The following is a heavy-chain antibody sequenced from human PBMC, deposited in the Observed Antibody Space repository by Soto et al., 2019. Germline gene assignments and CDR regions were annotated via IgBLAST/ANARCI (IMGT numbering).Heavy chain of an antibody. V-gene: IGHV1-69*18. J-gene: IGHJ4*02. Sequence: QVQLVQSGAEVKKPGSSVKVSCKASGATFSGCAINWVRQAPGQGREWLGRIVPIFETLNYAERFQGRVAITADESTTTVYMELTNLTHEDTAVYYCVVMGNVAVSNPRSFDYWGQGTQVTVSS. CDR1: GATFSGCA. CDR2: IVPIFETL. CDR3: VVMGNVAVSNPRSFDY. D-gene: IGHD6-19*01.